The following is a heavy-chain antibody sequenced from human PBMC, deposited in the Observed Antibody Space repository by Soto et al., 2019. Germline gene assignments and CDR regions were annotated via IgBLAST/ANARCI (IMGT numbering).Heavy chain of an antibody. Sequence: SETLSLTCNVSGDSMTSPPYYWGWIRQPPGKGLEWIGTVYYSGATYYNPSLRGRLTVSADTSKNYFSLRLTSVTAADTAVYYCSLHYYLFNPWGQGILVTVSS. CDR2: VYYSGAT. V-gene: IGHV4-39*02. D-gene: IGHD3-10*01. CDR1: GDSMTSPPYY. J-gene: IGHJ5*02. CDR3: SLHYYLFNP.